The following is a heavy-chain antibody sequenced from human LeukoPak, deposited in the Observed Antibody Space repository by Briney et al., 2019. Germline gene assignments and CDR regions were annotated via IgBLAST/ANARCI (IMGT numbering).Heavy chain of an antibody. CDR3: AREMATTETFDY. Sequence: PGRSLRLSCAASGFTSSSYGMHWVRLAPGKGLEWVAIISYDGRTKYYADSVKGRFIISRDSSENTLYLQMNSLRGEDTAAYYCAREMATTETFDYWGQGALVTVSS. J-gene: IGHJ4*02. CDR2: ISYDGRTK. D-gene: IGHD5-24*01. V-gene: IGHV3-30*03. CDR1: GFTSSSYG.